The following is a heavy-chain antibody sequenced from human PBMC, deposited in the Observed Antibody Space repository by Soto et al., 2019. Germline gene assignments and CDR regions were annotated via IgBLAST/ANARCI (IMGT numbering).Heavy chain of an antibody. Sequence: GGSLRLSCAASGFTVSSNYMSWVRQAPGKGLEWVSVIYSGGSTYYADSVKGRFTISRDNSKNTLYLQMNSLRAEDTAVYYCTTFDRSYPDAFDIWGQGTMVTVSS. CDR2: IYSGGST. D-gene: IGHD2-2*02. J-gene: IGHJ3*02. CDR3: TTFDRSYPDAFDI. V-gene: IGHV3-53*01. CDR1: GFTVSSNY.